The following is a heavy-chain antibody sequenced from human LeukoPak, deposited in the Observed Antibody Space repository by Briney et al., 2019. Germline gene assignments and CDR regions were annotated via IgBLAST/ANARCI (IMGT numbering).Heavy chain of an antibody. Sequence: PGGSLRLSCAASGFTFSSYSMNWVRQAPGKGLEWVSSISSSSSYIYYADSVKGRFTISRDNAKNSLYLQMNSLRAEDTAVYYCARGTTAIVGATYGVDHWGQGTLVTVSS. J-gene: IGHJ4*02. V-gene: IGHV3-21*01. CDR1: GFTFSSYS. CDR2: ISSSSSYI. CDR3: ARGTTAIVGATYGVDH. D-gene: IGHD1-26*01.